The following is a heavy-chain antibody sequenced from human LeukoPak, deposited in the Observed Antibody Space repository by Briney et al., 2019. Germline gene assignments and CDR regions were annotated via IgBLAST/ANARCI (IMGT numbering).Heavy chain of an antibody. D-gene: IGHD5-12*01. V-gene: IGHV3-7*01. J-gene: IGHJ4*02. CDR1: GFTFSSYW. CDR2: IKEDGSDK. CDR3: ARGGLIDY. Sequence: GGSLRLSCGASGFTFSSYWMSWDRQAPGKGLEWVANIKEDGSDKYYVDSVKGRFTISRDNAKNTLYLQMNSLRDEDTAVYYCARGGLIDYWGQGTLVTVSS.